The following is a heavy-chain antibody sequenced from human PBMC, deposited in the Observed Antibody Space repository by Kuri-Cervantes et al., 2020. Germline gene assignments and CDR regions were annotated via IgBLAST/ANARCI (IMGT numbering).Heavy chain of an antibody. CDR3: ATDKGYFAFDY. CDR2: ISWNSGSI. J-gene: IGHJ4*02. D-gene: IGHD1-26*01. CDR1: GFTFDDYA. Sequence: SLKISCAASGFTFDDYAMHWVRQAPGKGLEWVSGISWNSGSIGYADSVKGRFTISRDNAKNSLYLQMNSLRAEDTAVYYCATDKGYFAFDYWGQGTLVTVSS. V-gene: IGHV3-9*01.